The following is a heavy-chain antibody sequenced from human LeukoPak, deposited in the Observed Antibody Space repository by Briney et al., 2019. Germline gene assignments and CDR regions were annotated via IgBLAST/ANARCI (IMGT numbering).Heavy chain of an antibody. D-gene: IGHD3-3*01. CDR3: ARDPGGAYYDFWSGYWGSDYYYGMDV. CDR1: GYTFTSYG. CDR2: ISAYNGNP. J-gene: IGHJ6*02. Sequence: ASVKVSCKASGYTFTSYGISWVRQAPGQGLEWMGWISAYNGNPNYAQKLQGRVTMTTDTSTSTAYMELRSLRSDDTAVYYCARDPGGAYYDFWSGYWGSDYYYGMDVWGQGTTVTVSS. V-gene: IGHV1-18*01.